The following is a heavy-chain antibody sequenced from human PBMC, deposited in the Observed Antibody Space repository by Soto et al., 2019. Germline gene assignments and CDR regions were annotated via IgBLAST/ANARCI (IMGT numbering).Heavy chain of an antibody. CDR3: ARVTRTWFFDL. V-gene: IGHV1-8*01. J-gene: IGHJ2*01. CDR1: GYTFSNND. Sequence: QAQLAQSGAEVKKPGASVKVSCKASGYTFSNNDINWVRQAPGQGLEWMGWVNPNSGNTGYAQKFQGRVTMTRDTSTTTAYMELSSLRSEDTAVYYCARVTRTWFFDLWGRGTLVTVSS. CDR2: VNPNSGNT.